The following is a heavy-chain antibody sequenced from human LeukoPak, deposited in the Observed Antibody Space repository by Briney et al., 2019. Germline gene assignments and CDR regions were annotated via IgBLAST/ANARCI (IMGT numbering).Heavy chain of an antibody. CDR2: INHSGST. V-gene: IGHV4-34*01. Sequence: SETLSLTCAVYGGSLSGYYWSWIRQPPGKGLEWIGEINHSGSTYYNPSLKSRVTISVDTSKNQFSLKLGSVTAADTAIYYCQSRFLEWLLDYWGQGTLVTVSS. J-gene: IGHJ4*02. CDR1: GGSLSGYY. D-gene: IGHD3-3*01. CDR3: QSRFLEWLLDY.